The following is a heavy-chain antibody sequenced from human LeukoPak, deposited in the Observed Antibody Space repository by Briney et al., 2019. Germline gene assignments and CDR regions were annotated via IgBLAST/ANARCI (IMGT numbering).Heavy chain of an antibody. CDR3: ARGERYSSSTPYYFDY. CDR1: GYTFTSYG. D-gene: IGHD6-6*01. V-gene: IGHV1-18*01. J-gene: IGHJ4*02. CDR2: ISAYNGNA. Sequence: ASVKVSCKASGYTFTSYGISWVRQAPGQGLEWMGWISAYNGNANYAQKLQGRVTMTTDTSTSTAYMELRSLRSEDTAVYYCARGERYSSSTPYYFDYWGQGTLVTVSS.